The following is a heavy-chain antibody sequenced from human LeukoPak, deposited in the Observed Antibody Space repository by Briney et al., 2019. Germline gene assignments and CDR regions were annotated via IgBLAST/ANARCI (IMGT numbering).Heavy chain of an antibody. Sequence: EASVKVSCKASGYTFTGYYMHWVRQAPGQGLEWMGWINPNSGGTNYAQKFQGRVTMTTDTSTTTAYLEVTSLRSDDTAVYYCARDSSGFYYVHWGQGTLVTVSS. CDR3: ARDSSGFYYVH. CDR1: GYTFTGYY. V-gene: IGHV1-2*02. D-gene: IGHD3-22*01. CDR2: INPNSGGT. J-gene: IGHJ4*02.